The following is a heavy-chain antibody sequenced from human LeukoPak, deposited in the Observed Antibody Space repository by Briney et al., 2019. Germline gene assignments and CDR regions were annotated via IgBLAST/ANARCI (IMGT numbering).Heavy chain of an antibody. J-gene: IGHJ5*02. CDR3: ARYRIAARPDWFDP. D-gene: IGHD6-6*01. Sequence: ASVKVSCKASGYTFTGYYMHWVRQAPGQGLEWMGWINPNSGGTNYAQKFQGRVTMTRDTSISTAYMELSRLRSDDTAVYYCARYRIAARPDWFDPWGQGTLVTVSS. CDR2: INPNSGGT. V-gene: IGHV1-2*02. CDR1: GYTFTGYY.